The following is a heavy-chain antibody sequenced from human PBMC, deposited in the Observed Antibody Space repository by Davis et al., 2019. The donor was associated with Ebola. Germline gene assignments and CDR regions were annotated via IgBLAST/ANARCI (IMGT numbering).Heavy chain of an antibody. CDR3: ARGTPEFDY. CDR1: GGTFSSYA. CDR2: IIPILGIA. Sequence: AASVKVSCKASGGTFSSYAISWVRQAPGQGLEWMGRIIPILGIANYAQKFQGRVTITADKSTSTAYMELSSLRSDDTAVYYCARGTPEFDYWGQGTLVTVSS. D-gene: IGHD1-14*01. V-gene: IGHV1-69*04. J-gene: IGHJ4*02.